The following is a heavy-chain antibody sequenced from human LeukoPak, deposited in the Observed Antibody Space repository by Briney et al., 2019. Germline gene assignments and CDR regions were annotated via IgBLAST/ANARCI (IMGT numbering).Heavy chain of an antibody. CDR1: GFTFSSYA. Sequence: GGSLRLSCAASGFTFSSYAMHWVRQAPGKGLEWVAVISYDGGNKYYADSVKGRFTISRDNSKNTLYLQMNSLRAEDTAVYYCARENAPSGSYVDYWGQGTLVTVSS. CDR3: ARENAPSGSYVDY. CDR2: ISYDGGNK. V-gene: IGHV3-30-3*01. D-gene: IGHD1-26*01. J-gene: IGHJ4*02.